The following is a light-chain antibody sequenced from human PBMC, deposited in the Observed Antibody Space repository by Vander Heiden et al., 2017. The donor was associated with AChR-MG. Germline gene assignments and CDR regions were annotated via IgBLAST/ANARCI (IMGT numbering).Light chain of an antibody. Sequence: SYVLTQPPSVSVAPGKTARITCGRDNIGGKSIHWYQQKPGQAPVPVIDDNIDRPSGIPERFSAYSSGENATLKISRVESGDDADDYCQLWADTSDQPVFGGGTKLTVL. CDR3: QLWADTSDQPV. CDR2: DNI. CDR1: NIGGKS. J-gene: IGLJ3*02. V-gene: IGLV3-21*03.